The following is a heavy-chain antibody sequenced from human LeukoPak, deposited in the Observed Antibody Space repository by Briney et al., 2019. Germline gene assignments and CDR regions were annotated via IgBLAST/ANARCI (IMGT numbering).Heavy chain of an antibody. CDR3: AKGPRGMTTVTTKPRYYYGMDV. J-gene: IGHJ6*02. D-gene: IGHD4-17*01. V-gene: IGHV3-23*01. CDR2: MSGGGGST. CDR1: GFTFSSYG. Sequence: GGSLRLSCAASGFTFSSYGMSWVRQAPGKGLEWVSVMSGGGGSTYDADSVKGRFTISRDNSKNTLYLQMNSLRAEDTAVYYCAKGPRGMTTVTTKPRYYYGMDVWGQGTTVTVSS.